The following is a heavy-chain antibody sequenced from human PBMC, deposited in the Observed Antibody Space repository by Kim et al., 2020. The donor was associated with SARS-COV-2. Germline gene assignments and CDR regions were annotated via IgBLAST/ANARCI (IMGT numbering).Heavy chain of an antibody. V-gene: IGHV3-23*01. CDR2: ISGSGSNT. CDR1: GFTFTNYA. D-gene: IGHD2-15*01. CDR3: AKDRRLSGGYPHDY. Sequence: GGSLRLSCAASGFTFTNYAMTWVRQAPGKGLAWVSSISGSGSNTYYAGSVEGRFTISRDNSRNTLYLQMNSLRVEDTAVYYCAKDRRLSGGYPHDYWGHGTLLTVSS. J-gene: IGHJ4*01.